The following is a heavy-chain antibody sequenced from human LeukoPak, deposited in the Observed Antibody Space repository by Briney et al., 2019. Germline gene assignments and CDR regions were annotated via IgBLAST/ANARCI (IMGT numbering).Heavy chain of an antibody. CDR1: GYTFTAYY. Sequence: ASVKVSCKPSGYTFTAYYMHLVRQAPGQGLEWMGWINPNSGDTKYAQNSQDRVTMTWDTSVSTAYMELSSLTSDDTAVYYCATKGGGSCSTSHCQGAFDFWGQGSMVTVSS. D-gene: IGHD2-2*01. J-gene: IGHJ3*01. V-gene: IGHV1-2*02. CDR3: ATKGGGSCSTSHCQGAFDF. CDR2: INPNSGDT.